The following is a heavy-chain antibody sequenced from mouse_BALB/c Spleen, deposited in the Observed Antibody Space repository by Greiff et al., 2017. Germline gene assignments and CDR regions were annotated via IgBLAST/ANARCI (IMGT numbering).Heavy chain of an antibody. Sequence: EVQLQQSGPGLVKPSQSLSLTCTVTGYSITSDYAWNWIRQFPGNKLEWMGYISYSGSTSYNPSLKSRISITRDTSKNQFFLQLNSVTTEDTATYYCARGGVLWLRRDYAMDYWGQGTSVTVSS. D-gene: IGHD2-2*01. J-gene: IGHJ4*01. CDR3: ARGGVLWLRRDYAMDY. CDR1: GYSITSDYA. V-gene: IGHV3-2*02. CDR2: ISYSGST.